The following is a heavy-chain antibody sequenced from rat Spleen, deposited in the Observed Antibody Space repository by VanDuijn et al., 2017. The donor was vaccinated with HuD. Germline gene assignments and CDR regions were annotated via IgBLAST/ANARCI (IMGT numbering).Heavy chain of an antibody. CDR2: IIYDGRST. CDR1: GFTFSDYA. CDR3: ARLWLRRVHNWFAY. D-gene: IGHD1-11*01. V-gene: IGHV5-7*01. Sequence: EVQLVESGGGLVQPGRSLKLSCVVSGFTFSDYAMAWVRQSPKKGLEWVATIIYDGRSTYYRDYVKGRFTISRDNAKSTLYLQMDSLRSEETATYYCARLWLRRVHNWFAYWGQGTLVTVSS. J-gene: IGHJ3*01.